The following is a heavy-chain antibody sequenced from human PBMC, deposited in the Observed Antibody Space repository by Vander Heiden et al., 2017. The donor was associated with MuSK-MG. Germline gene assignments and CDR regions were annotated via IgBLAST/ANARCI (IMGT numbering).Heavy chain of an antibody. V-gene: IGHV3-48*01. D-gene: IGHD3-22*01. Sequence: EVQLVESGGGWVHPGGSLRLSSAASAFTFLSYSMNWVRQAPGKGQEWVSYISSSSSTIYYEDSVKGRFTISRDNAKNSLYLQMNSLRAEDTAVYYCARDYYDSSGYYISPYDYWGHGTLVTVSS. J-gene: IGHJ4*01. CDR2: ISSSSSTI. CDR3: ARDYYDSSGYYISPYDY. CDR1: AFTFLSYS.